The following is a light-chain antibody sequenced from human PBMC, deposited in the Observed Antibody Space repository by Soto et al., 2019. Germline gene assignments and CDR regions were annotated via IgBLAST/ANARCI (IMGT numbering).Light chain of an antibody. J-gene: IGKJ4*01. CDR2: DAS. Sequence: EIVLTQSPATLSLSPGARATLSCRASQSVSSYLAWYQQKPGPAPRLLIYDASNRATGIPARFSGSGSGTDFTLTISSLEPVDVAVYYCQQRSNWPPLTFGGGTKVEIK. CDR3: QQRSNWPPLT. V-gene: IGKV3-11*01. CDR1: QSVSSY.